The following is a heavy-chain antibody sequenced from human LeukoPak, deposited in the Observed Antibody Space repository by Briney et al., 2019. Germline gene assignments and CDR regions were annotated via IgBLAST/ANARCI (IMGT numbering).Heavy chain of an antibody. CDR3: ASNPPYSFMNY. CDR1: GGSISSSSYS. CDR2: IYYSGST. V-gene: IGHV4-39*01. J-gene: IGHJ4*02. D-gene: IGHD5-18*01. Sequence: SETLSLTCTVSGGSISSSSYSWGWIRQPPGKGLEWIGSIYYSGSTYYNPSLKSRVTISVDTSKNQFTLKLSSVTAADTAVYYCASNPPYSFMNYWGQGTLVTVSS.